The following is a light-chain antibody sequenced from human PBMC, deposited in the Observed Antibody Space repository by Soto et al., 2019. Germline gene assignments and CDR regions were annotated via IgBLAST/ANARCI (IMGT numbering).Light chain of an antibody. V-gene: IGLV2-11*01. CDR2: DVS. CDR1: SSDVGGYNY. J-gene: IGLJ3*02. Sequence: QSALTQPRSVSWSPGQSVTISCTGTSSDVGGYNYVSWYQQHPGKVPKVIIYDVSRRPSGVPDRFSGSKSGNTASLTISGLQAEDEADYYCCSYEDSYTFWVFGGGTKLTVL. CDR3: CSYEDSYTFWV.